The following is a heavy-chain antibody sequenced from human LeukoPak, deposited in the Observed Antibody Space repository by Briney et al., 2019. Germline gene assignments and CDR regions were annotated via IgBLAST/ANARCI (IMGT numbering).Heavy chain of an antibody. J-gene: IGHJ5*02. Sequence: SETLSLTCIVSGVSISSYYWSWIRQPPGKGLEWIGYIYYSGSTNYNPSLKSRVTTSVDTSKNQFSLKLTSVTAADMAMYYCARGTGTFDPWGQGTLVIVSS. V-gene: IGHV4-59*01. D-gene: IGHD1/OR15-1a*01. CDR1: GVSISSYY. CDR2: IYYSGST. CDR3: ARGTGTFDP.